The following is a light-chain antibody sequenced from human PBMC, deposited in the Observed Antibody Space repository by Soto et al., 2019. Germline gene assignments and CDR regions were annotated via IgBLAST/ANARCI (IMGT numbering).Light chain of an antibody. Sequence: EIVLTQSPGTLSLSPGERATLSCRASQSVSSSYLAWYQQKPGQAPRLLIYGASSRATGIPDKFSGSGSGTDFTLTISRLEHEDVAMYYCQQYGNSPPYTFGQGTKLEIK. J-gene: IGKJ2*01. CDR2: GAS. V-gene: IGKV3-20*01. CDR1: QSVSSSY. CDR3: QQYGNSPPYT.